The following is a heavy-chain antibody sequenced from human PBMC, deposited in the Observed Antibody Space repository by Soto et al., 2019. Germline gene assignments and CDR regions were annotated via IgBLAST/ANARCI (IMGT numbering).Heavy chain of an antibody. CDR2: ISGSGGST. J-gene: IGHJ3*02. D-gene: IGHD5-12*01. CDR1: GFTFSSYA. V-gene: IGHV3-23*01. Sequence: QPGGSLRLSCAASGFTFSSYAMSWVRQPPGKGLEWVSAISGSGGSTYYADSVKGRFTISRDNSKNTLYLQMNSLRAEDTAVYYCTKDTRDGYNSLVFDIWGQGTMVTVSS. CDR3: TKDTRDGYNSLVFDI.